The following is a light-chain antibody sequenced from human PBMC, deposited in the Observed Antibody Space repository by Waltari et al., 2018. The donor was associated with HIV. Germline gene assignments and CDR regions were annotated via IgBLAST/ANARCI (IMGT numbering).Light chain of an antibody. CDR1: QAISSN. CDR2: AAS. CDR3: QHLNSYPPFT. Sequence: DIQLTQSPSFMSASVGDRVTITCRASQAISSNLAWYKQKPGQAPTLLIYAASSLPSGVPSRFSGSGSGTEFTLTIRSLQPEDFATYYCQHLNSYPPFTFGPGTTVD. J-gene: IGKJ3*01. V-gene: IGKV1-9*01.